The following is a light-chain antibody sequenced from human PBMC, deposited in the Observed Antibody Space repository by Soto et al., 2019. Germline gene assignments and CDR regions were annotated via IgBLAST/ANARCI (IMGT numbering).Light chain of an antibody. J-gene: IGLJ1*01. V-gene: IGLV2-11*01. Sequence: SALTQPRSVSWSPGQSVTISCTGTSSDVGGYNYVSWYQQHPGKAPKLLIYGVTERPSGVPDRFSGSKSANTASLTISGLQAYDEADYYSCIYAGSSTYVFGTGTKVTDL. CDR3: CIYAGSSTYV. CDR1: SSDVGGYNY. CDR2: GVT.